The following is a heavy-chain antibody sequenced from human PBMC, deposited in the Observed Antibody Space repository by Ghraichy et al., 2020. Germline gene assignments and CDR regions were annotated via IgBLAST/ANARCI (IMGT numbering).Heavy chain of an antibody. CDR3: ASTVVVTAIRYFQH. D-gene: IGHD2-21*02. Sequence: TLSLTCTVSGGSISSSSYYWGWIRQPPGKGLERIGSIYYSGSTYYNPSLKSRVTISVDTSKNQFSLKLSSVTAADTAVYYCASTVVVTAIRYFQHWGQGTLVTVSS. CDR1: GGSISSSSYY. J-gene: IGHJ1*01. V-gene: IGHV4-39*01. CDR2: IYYSGST.